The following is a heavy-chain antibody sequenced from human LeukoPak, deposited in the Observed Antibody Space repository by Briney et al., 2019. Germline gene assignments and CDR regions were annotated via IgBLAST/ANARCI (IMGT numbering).Heavy chain of an antibody. CDR1: GYSISSDYY. CDR2: IYYSGST. Sequence: PSETLSLTCSVSGYSISSDYYWGCIRQPPGKGLEWIGFIYYSGSTYYNPSLKSRVSISVDRSKNQFSLKLSSVTAADTALYYCARENREGVCSGGTCYSDWFDPWGQGTLVSVSS. J-gene: IGHJ5*02. V-gene: IGHV4-38-2*02. CDR3: ARENREGVCSGGTCYSDWFDP. D-gene: IGHD2-15*01.